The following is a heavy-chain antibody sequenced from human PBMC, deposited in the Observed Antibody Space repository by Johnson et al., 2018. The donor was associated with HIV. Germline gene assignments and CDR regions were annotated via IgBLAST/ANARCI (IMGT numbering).Heavy chain of an antibody. CDR1: GFTFNNYG. Sequence: QVRLVESGGGLVQPGGSLRLSCAASGFTFNNYGMHWVRQAPGKGLEWVAVIYSGGSTYYADSVKGRFTISRDNAKTSLYLQMNSLRPEDTAVYYCARGYHSSGRCDVFDIWGQGTLVTVSS. D-gene: IGHD6-19*01. CDR2: IYSGGST. V-gene: IGHV3-NL1*01. CDR3: ARGYHSSGRCDVFDI. J-gene: IGHJ3*02.